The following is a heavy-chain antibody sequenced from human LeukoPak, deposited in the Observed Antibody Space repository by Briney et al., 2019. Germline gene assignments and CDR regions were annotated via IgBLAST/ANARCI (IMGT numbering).Heavy chain of an antibody. D-gene: IGHD3-10*01. J-gene: IGHJ4*02. CDR1: VGSISSSSYY. V-gene: IGHV4-39*07. CDR3: ATNNDYGSGTPGGFDY. CDR2: IYYSGST. Sequence: SETLSLTCTVSVGSISSSSYYWGWIRQPPGKGLEWIGSIYYSGSTYYNPSLKSRVTISVDRSKNQFSLKLNSVTAADTAVYYCATNNDYGSGTPGGFDYWGQGTLVTVSS.